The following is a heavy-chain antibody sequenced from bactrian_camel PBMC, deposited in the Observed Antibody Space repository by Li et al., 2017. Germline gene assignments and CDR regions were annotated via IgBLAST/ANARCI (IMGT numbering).Heavy chain of an antibody. CDR1: GYTSSTVC. J-gene: IGHJ6*01. V-gene: IGHV3S53*01. D-gene: IGHD7*01. Sequence: HVQLVESGGGSVQTGGSLRLSCSASGYTSSTVCMGWFRQAPGKEREMVALIDSDGTTVYAESVKGRFTISRDNAKLAVYLQMNSLKPVDTGMYFCNTLGFGSCASGYWGQGTQVTVS. CDR2: IDSDGTT. CDR3: NTLGFGSCASGY.